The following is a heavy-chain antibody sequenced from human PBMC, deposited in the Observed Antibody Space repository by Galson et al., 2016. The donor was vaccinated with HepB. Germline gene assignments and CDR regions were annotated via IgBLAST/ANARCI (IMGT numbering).Heavy chain of an antibody. V-gene: IGHV3-48*03. D-gene: IGHD4-23*01. CDR3: ARDTRGCGGSLDV. J-gene: IGHJ6*02. Sequence: SLRLSCAGSGFLFENYQMNWIRQAPGKGLEWVSYISTTGNAVYYTDSVRGRFTVSRDNAKGSVSLQMSSLRPEDTATYYCARDTRGCGGSLDVWGQGTTVSVSS. CDR2: ISTTGNAV. CDR1: GFLFENYQ.